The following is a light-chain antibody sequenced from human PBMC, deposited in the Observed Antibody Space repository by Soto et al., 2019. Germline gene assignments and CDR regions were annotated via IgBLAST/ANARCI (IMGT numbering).Light chain of an antibody. J-gene: IGLJ2*01. Sequence: QSALTQPPSASGSPGQSVTISCTGTSSDVGGYNYVSWYQQHPDKAPKLIIYEVTKRPSGVPDRFSGSKSGNRASLTVSGLQAEDEADYYCSSYAGSNNLVFGGGTKVTVL. V-gene: IGLV2-8*01. CDR1: SSDVGGYNY. CDR3: SSYAGSNNLV. CDR2: EVT.